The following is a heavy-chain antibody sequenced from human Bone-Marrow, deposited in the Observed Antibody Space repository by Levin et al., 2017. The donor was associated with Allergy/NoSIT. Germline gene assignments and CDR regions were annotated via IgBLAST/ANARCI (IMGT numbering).Heavy chain of an antibody. V-gene: IGHV5-51*01. CDR2: IYPGDSDT. Sequence: GGSLRLSCKGSGYSFTSYWIGWVRQMPGKGLEWMGIIYPGDSDTRYSPSFQGQITISADKSISTAYLQWSSLKASDTAMYYCARHGEVGAAPYWGQGTLVTVSS. CDR3: ARHGEVGAAPY. CDR1: GYSFTSYW. D-gene: IGHD1-26*01. J-gene: IGHJ4*02.